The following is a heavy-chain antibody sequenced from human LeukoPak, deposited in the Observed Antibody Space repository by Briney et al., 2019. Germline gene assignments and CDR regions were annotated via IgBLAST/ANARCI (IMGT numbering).Heavy chain of an antibody. CDR2: ISGSGGST. Sequence: GGSLRLSCAASGFTFSSYAMSWVRQAPGKGLEWVSAISGSGGSTYYADSVKGRFTISRDNSKNTLYLQMNSLRAEDTAVYYCARAEVPAAIKSGAFDIWGQGIMVTVSS. D-gene: IGHD2-2*01. CDR1: GFTFSSYA. CDR3: ARAEVPAAIKSGAFDI. V-gene: IGHV3-23*01. J-gene: IGHJ3*02.